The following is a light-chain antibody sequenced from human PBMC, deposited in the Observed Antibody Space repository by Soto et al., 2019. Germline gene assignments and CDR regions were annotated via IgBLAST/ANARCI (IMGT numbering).Light chain of an antibody. CDR2: EVN. Sequence: QSVLTQPASVSGSPGQSITISCTGTRSDVGSYNLVSWYQQHPGKAPKLMIYEVNKRPSGVSNRFSGSKSGNTASLTISGLQAEDEADYYCCSYAGSDTWAFGGGTKLTV. J-gene: IGLJ3*02. V-gene: IGLV2-23*02. CDR1: RSDVGSYNL. CDR3: CSYAGSDTWA.